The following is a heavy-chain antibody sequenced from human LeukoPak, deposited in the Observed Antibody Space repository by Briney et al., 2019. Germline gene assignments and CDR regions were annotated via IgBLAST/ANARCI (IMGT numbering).Heavy chain of an antibody. CDR2: IYYSGST. J-gene: IGHJ4*02. CDR3: ARALVVMATISY. V-gene: IGHV4-39*07. Sequence: SETLSLTCTVSGGSISSSSYYWIWIRQSPGKGLEWIGSIYYSGSTYYNPSLKSRVTISVDTSENQFSLKVNSVTAADTALYYCARALVVMATISYWGQGTLVTVSS. CDR1: GGSISSSSYY. D-gene: IGHD2-21*01.